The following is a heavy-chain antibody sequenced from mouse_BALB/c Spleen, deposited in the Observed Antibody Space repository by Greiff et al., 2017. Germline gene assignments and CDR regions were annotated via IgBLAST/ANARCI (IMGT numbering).Heavy chain of an antibody. V-gene: IGHV14-3*02. CDR1: GFNIKDTY. Sequence: VQLQQSGAELVKPGASVKLSCTASGFNIKDTYMHWVKQRPEQGLEWIGRIDPANGNTKYDPKFQGKATITADTSSNTAYLQLSSLTSEDTAVYYCALITTVVATGDYWGQGTTLTVSS. J-gene: IGHJ2*01. CDR2: IDPANGNT. CDR3: ALITTVVATGDY. D-gene: IGHD1-1*01.